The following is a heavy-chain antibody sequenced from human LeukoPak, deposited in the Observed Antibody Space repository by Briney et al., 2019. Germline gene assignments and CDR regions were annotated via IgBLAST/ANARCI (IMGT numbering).Heavy chain of an antibody. CDR3: ARGSGIVVVPAAIGLIWRRLGAFDI. D-gene: IGHD2-2*01. J-gene: IGHJ3*02. CDR1: GGSFSGYY. CDR2: INHSGST. V-gene: IGHV4-34*01. Sequence: PSETLSLTCAVYGGSFSGYYWSWIRQPPGKGLEWIGEINHSGSTNYNPSLKSRVTISVDTSKNQFSLKLSSVTAADTAVYYCARGSGIVVVPAAIGLIWRRLGAFDIWGQGTMVTVSS.